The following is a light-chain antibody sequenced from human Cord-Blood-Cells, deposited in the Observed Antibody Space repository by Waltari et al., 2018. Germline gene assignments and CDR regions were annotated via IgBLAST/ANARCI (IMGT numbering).Light chain of an antibody. CDR1: QSLLHSDGKTY. CDR2: EVS. CDR3: MQSIQLPPIT. Sequence: IVMTQTPLSLSVTTGQPASIHCKSSQSLLHSDGKTYLYWYLQKPGHPPQLLLYEVSNRFAGVPDRFSGSGSGTDFTLRISRVEDEDVGVYYCMQSIQLPPITFGQGTRLEIK. J-gene: IGKJ5*01. V-gene: IGKV2D-29*01.